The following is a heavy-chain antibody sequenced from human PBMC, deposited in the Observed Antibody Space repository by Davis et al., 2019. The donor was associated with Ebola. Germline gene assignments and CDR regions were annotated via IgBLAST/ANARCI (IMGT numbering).Heavy chain of an antibody. CDR3: ARGRAYRDSSGYYSQ. Sequence: ASVKVSCKASGYTFTGYYMHWVRQAPGQGLEWMGWINPNSGGTNYAQKFQGRVTMTRNTSISTAYMELSSLRSEDTAVYYCARGRAYRDSSGYYSQWGQGTLVTVSS. D-gene: IGHD3-22*01. CDR2: INPNSGGT. CDR1: GYTFTGYY. J-gene: IGHJ4*02. V-gene: IGHV1-2*02.